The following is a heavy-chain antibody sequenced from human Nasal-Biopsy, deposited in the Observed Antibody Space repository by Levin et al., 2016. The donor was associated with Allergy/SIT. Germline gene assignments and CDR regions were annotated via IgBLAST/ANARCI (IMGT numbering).Heavy chain of an antibody. J-gene: IGHJ4*02. CDR1: GFTFSHSG. D-gene: IGHD2-15*01. CDR2: IWYDGSYK. Sequence: GESLKISCAASGFTFSHSGMHWVRQTPGKGLEWVAVIWYDGSYKYYGESVKGRFTISRDNSKDTLYLQMNSLRAEDTAMYYCARDRGGRKYFDYWGQGTLVTVSS. CDR3: ARDRGGRKYFDY. V-gene: IGHV3-33*01.